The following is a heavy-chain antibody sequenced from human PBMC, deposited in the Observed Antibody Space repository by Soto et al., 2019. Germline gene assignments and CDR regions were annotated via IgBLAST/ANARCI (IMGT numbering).Heavy chain of an antibody. CDR2: ISGSGGRT. Sequence: EVQLLESGGGLVQPGGSLRLSCAASGFTFSSYAMSWVRQAPGKGLEWVSCISGSGGRTYYADSVKGRFTIARDNSKNTLYLQMNSLRAEDTAVYYWAKDITFGGVIAEYGMDVWGQGTTVTVSS. CDR1: GFTFSSYA. V-gene: IGHV3-23*01. CDR3: AKDITFGGVIAEYGMDV. J-gene: IGHJ6*02. D-gene: IGHD3-16*02.